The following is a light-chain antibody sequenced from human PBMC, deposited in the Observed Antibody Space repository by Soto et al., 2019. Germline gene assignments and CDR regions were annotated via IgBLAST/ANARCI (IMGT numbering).Light chain of an antibody. V-gene: IGLV2-11*01. CDR3: CSYAGSHTFV. CDR1: SSDVGGYNY. J-gene: IGLJ2*01. CDR2: DVS. Sequence: QSVLTQPRSVSGSPGQSVTISCTGTSSDVGGYNYVSWYQQHPGKAPKLMIYDVSKRPSGVPDRFSGSKSGNTASLTISGLQAEDEADYYCCSYAGSHTFVFGGGTKVTVL.